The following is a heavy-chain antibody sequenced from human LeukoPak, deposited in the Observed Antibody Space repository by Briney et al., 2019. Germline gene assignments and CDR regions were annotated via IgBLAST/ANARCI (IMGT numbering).Heavy chain of an antibody. CDR3: ARDRGGSYSIDY. Sequence: GASVKVSCTASGGTFSSYAISWVRQAPGQGLEWMGIINCGDGYTNYAQKFQGRVSVNADTSTSTLYMELSRLTTEDTAIYYCARDRGGSYSIDYWGQGTLITVSS. V-gene: IGHV1-69*04. CDR2: INCGDGYT. D-gene: IGHD1-26*01. CDR1: GGTFSSYA. J-gene: IGHJ4*02.